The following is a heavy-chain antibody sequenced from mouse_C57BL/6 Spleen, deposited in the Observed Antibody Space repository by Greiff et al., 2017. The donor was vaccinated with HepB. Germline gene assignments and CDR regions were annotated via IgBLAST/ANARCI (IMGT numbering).Heavy chain of an antibody. V-gene: IGHV5-4*01. CDR1: GFTFSSYA. J-gene: IGHJ3*01. Sequence: EVKLVESGGGLVKPGGSLKLSCAASGFTFSSYAMSWVRQTPEKRLEWVATISDGGSYTYYPDNVKGRFTISRDNAKNNLYLQMSHLKSEDTAMYYCARDLTTVEAYWGQGTLVTVSA. CDR2: ISDGGSYT. CDR3: ARDLTTVEAY. D-gene: IGHD1-1*01.